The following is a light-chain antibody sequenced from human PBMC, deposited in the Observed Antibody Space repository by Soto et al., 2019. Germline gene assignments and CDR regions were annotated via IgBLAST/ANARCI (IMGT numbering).Light chain of an antibody. V-gene: IGLV1-40*01. CDR2: VNN. CDR3: QSYDSNLSVV. J-gene: IGLJ2*01. Sequence: SVLTQPPSVSGAPGQRVTISCTGSSSNIGAGYDVHWYQQLPGTAPKLLIYVNNNRPSGVPDRFSGSKSGTSASLAITGLQAEDEADYYCQSYDSNLSVVFGGGTKVTVL. CDR1: SSNIGAGYD.